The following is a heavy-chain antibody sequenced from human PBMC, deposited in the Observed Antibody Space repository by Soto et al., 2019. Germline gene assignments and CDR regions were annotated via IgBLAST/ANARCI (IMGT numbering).Heavy chain of an antibody. V-gene: IGHV4-34*01. CDR1: GSSFSGYY. Sequence: QVQLQQWGAGLLKPSETLSLNCAVYGSSFSGYYCSWIRQPPGKGLEWIGEINQSGSTNYNPTLTSLVTISVDTSKNHFSLKLSSLTAEDTAVYYCAIAYGGDVFDYWGQGTLVTVSS. CDR3: AIAYGGDVFDY. J-gene: IGHJ4*02. D-gene: IGHD2-21*01. CDR2: INQSGST.